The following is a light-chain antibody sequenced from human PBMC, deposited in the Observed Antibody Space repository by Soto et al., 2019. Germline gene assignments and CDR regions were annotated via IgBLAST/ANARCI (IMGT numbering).Light chain of an antibody. J-gene: IGKJ2*01. CDR3: QQYGSSPST. Sequence: EIVLTQSPGTLSLSPGERVTLSCRVSQSVSSTYLVWYQQKPGQAPRLLIYGASSRATGIPDRFSGSGSGTDFTLTIRRLEPEDFAVYYCQQYGSSPSTFGQGTKLEIK. CDR2: GAS. CDR1: QSVSSTY. V-gene: IGKV3-20*01.